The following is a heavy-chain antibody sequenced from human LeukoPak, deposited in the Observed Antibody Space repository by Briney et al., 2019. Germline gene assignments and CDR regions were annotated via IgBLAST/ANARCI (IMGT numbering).Heavy chain of an antibody. CDR1: GGSVRSYY. CDR3: ARQERSSGLDY. CDR2: IYHSGST. J-gene: IGHJ4*02. Sequence: PSETLSLTCTVSGGSVRSYYWGWIRQPPGKGLEWIGSIYHSGSTYYNPSLKSRVTISVDTSKNQFSLKLSSVTAADTAVYYCARQERSSGLDYWGQGTLVTVSS. D-gene: IGHD3-22*01. V-gene: IGHV4-38-2*02.